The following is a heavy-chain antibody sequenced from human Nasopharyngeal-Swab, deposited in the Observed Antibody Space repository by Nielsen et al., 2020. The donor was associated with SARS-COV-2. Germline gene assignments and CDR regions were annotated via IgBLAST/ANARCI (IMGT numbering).Heavy chain of an antibody. CDR1: GFTFISYA. V-gene: IGHV3-30*04. J-gene: IGHJ6*02. CDR3: ARDPMITFGGVIVADYYYYGMDV. Sequence: GGSLRLSCAASGFTFISYAISWVRQAPGKGLECMTLISYDGSNKYYADSVKGRFTISRDNSKNTLYLQMNSLRAEDTAVYYCARDPMITFGGVIVADYYYYGMDVWGQGTTVTVSS. D-gene: IGHD3-16*02. CDR2: ISYDGSNK.